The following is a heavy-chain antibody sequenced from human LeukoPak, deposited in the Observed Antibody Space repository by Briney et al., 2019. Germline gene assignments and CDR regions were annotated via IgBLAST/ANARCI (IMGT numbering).Heavy chain of an antibody. CDR1: GFTVSSNE. J-gene: IGHJ4*02. V-gene: IGHV3-23*01. D-gene: IGHD4-17*01. Sequence: GGSLRLSCAASGFTVSSNEMSWVRQAPGKGLEWVSAISGSGGSTYYADSVKGRFTISRDNSKNTLYLQMNSLRAEDTAVYYCAKDSRTTVTTRGARAFDYWGQGTLVTVSS. CDR3: AKDSRTTVTTRGARAFDY. CDR2: ISGSGGST.